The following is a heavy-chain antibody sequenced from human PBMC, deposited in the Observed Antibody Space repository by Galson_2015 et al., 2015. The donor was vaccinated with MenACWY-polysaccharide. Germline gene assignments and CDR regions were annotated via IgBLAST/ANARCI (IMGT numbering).Heavy chain of an antibody. J-gene: IGHJ5*02. Sequence: NSGGTNYAQKFQGRVTMTRDTSISTAYMELSRLRSDDTAVYYCARGANSSGWWDWFDPWGQGTLVTVSS. D-gene: IGHD6-19*01. CDR3: ARGANSSGWWDWFDP. CDR2: NSGGT. V-gene: IGHV1-2*02.